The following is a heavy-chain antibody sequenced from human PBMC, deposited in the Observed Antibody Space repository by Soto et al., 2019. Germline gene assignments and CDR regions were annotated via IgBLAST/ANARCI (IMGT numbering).Heavy chain of an antibody. CDR1: GFTFSNYD. Sequence: EVQLVESGGGLVQPGGSLRLSCAASGFTFSNYDMHWVRQATGKGLEWVSGIGSAGDTYYPGSVKGRFTISRENANNSLYLQTNSLRAEDTAVYFCARRGDYIDYWGQGTLVTVSS. CDR2: IGSAGDT. V-gene: IGHV3-13*01. CDR3: ARRGDYIDY. J-gene: IGHJ4*02.